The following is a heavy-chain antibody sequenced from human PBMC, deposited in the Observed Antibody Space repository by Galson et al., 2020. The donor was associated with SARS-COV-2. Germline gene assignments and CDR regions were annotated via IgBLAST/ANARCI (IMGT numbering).Heavy chain of an antibody. CDR3: ARMNYDILTGYYYGMDV. CDR1: GFSLSTSGMC. J-gene: IGHJ6*02. Sequence: SGPTLVKPTQTLTLTCTFSGFSLSTSGMCVSWIRQPPGKALEWLARIDWDDDKYYSPTLKTRLTISKDTSKNQVVLTMTNMDPVDTATYYCARMNYDILTGYYYGMDVWGQGTTVTVSS. V-gene: IGHV2-70*11. D-gene: IGHD3-9*01. CDR2: IDWDDDK.